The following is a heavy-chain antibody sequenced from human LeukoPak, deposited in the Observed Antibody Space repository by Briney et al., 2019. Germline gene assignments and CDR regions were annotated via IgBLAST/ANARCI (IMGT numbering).Heavy chain of an antibody. CDR2: ISGSGGST. CDR3: AKGGSSGLRGAFDI. D-gene: IGHD3-22*01. V-gene: IGHV3-23*01. J-gene: IGHJ3*02. CDR1: GFSFSSFS. Sequence: PGGSLRLSCEASGFSFSSFSMSWVRQAPGKGLEWVSAISGSGGSTYYADSVKGRFTISRDNSKDTLYLQMNSLRAEDTAVYYCAKGGSSGLRGAFDIWGQGTMVTVSS.